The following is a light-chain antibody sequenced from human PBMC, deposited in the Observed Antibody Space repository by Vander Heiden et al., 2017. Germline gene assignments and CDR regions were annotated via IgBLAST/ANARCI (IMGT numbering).Light chain of an antibody. Sequence: QSVLTQPPSASGTSGQRVTIPCSGSSSNIGSNTVNWYQQLPGTAPKLLIYSNNQRPSGVPDRFSGSKSGTSASLAISGRQSEEEADYYCAAWDDSLNGVVFGGGTKLTGL. V-gene: IGLV1-44*01. CDR1: SSNIGSNT. CDR3: AAWDDSLNGVV. CDR2: SNN. J-gene: IGLJ2*01.